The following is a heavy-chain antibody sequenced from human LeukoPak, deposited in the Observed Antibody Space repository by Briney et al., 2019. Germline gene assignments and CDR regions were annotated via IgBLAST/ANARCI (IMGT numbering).Heavy chain of an antibody. CDR1: GGSISSSSYY. CDR2: TYYSGST. V-gene: IGHV4-39*01. J-gene: IGHJ4*02. Sequence: TPSETLSLTCTVSGGSISSSSYYWGWIRQPPGKGLEWIGSTYYSGSTYYNPSLKSRVTISVDTSKNQFSLKLSSVTAADTAVYYCARRLAGTEDYWGQGTLVTVSS. CDR3: ARRLAGTEDY. D-gene: IGHD6-13*01.